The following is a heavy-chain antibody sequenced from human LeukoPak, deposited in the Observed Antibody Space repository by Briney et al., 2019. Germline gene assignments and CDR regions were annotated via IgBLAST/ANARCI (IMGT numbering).Heavy chain of an antibody. Sequence: SQTLSLTCTVSGGSLSSGGYYWSWIRQHPGKGLEWIGYIYYSGSTYYNPSLKSRVTISVDTSKNQFSLKLSSVTAADTAVYYCASGDSSGYYYFDYWGQGTLVTVSS. CDR3: ASGDSSGYYYFDY. J-gene: IGHJ4*02. CDR2: IYYSGST. V-gene: IGHV4-31*03. CDR1: GGSLSSGGYY. D-gene: IGHD3-22*01.